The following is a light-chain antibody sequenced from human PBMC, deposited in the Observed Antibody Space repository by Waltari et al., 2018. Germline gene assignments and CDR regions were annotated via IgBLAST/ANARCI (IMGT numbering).Light chain of an antibody. CDR3: QVWDSGADRVV. CDR1: DLESNR. V-gene: IGLV3-21*02. CDR2: DDT. Sequence: SYVLPQPPSVSVAPGQTAKIPCGGPDLESNRVHWYQPRPGQPPGLVMYDDTYRPSGIPARFSGSNSGNTATLTISRVEAGDEGDYYCQVWDSGADRVVFGGGTDLTVL. J-gene: IGLJ2*01.